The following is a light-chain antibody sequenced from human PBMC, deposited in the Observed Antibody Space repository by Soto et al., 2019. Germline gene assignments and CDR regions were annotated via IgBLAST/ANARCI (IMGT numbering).Light chain of an antibody. CDR2: GAS. CDR3: HQYNDWPSIT. CDR1: RGVSNN. Sequence: EIVLTQSPATLSVSPGERATLSCWASRGVSNNLAWYQQKPGQAPRLLIFGASVRATGIPARFSGSGSGTEFVLTIDSLQSEDFAVYYCHQYNDWPSITFGQGTRLEIK. V-gene: IGKV3-15*01. J-gene: IGKJ5*01.